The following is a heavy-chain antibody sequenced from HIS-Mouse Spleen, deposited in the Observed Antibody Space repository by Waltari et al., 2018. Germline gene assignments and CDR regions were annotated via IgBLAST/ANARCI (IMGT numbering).Heavy chain of an antibody. Sequence: QVQLQESGPGLVKPSETLSLTCTVSGYSISSGYYWGWIRQPPGKGLEWIGSIYHSGRTYYNPSLKRRVTMSVDTSKNQFSLKLSSVTAADTAVYYCARVSDYWGQGTLVTVSS. J-gene: IGHJ4*02. CDR2: IYHSGRT. CDR1: GYSISSGYY. V-gene: IGHV4-38-2*02. CDR3: ARVSDY.